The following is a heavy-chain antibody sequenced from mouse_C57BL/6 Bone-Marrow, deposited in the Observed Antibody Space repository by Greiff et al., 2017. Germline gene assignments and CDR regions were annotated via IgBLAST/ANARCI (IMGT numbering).Heavy chain of an antibody. CDR1: GYPFTSYW. D-gene: IGHD1-1*01. J-gene: IGHJ2*01. V-gene: IGHV1-50*01. CDR3: ARGITTVVDPLFDY. Sequence: QVHVKQPGAELVKPGASVKLSCKASGYPFTSYWMQWVKQRPGQGLEWIGEIDPSDSYTNYNQKFKGKATLTVDTSSSTAYMQLSSLTSEDSAVYYCARGITTVVDPLFDYWGQGTTLTVSS. CDR2: IDPSDSYT.